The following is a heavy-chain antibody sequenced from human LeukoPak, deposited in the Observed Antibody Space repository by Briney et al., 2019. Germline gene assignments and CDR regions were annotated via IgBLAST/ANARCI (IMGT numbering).Heavy chain of an antibody. CDR3: ARLREQLVPGSYYYYMDV. CDR2: IYYSGST. Sequence: PSETLSLTCTVSGASISSSSYYWGWIRQPPGKGLEWIGSIYYSGSTYYNPSLKSRVTISVDTSKNQFSLKLSSVTAADTAVYYCARLREQLVPGSYYYYMDVWGKGTTVTVSS. J-gene: IGHJ6*03. V-gene: IGHV4-39*01. D-gene: IGHD6-6*01. CDR1: GASISSSSYY.